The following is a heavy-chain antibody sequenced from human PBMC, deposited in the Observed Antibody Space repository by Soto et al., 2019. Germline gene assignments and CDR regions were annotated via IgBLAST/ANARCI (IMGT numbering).Heavy chain of an antibody. V-gene: IGHV4-30-2*01. Sequence: SETLSLTCAVSGCSISSGGYSWSWIRQPPGKDLEWIGYIYHSGSTYYNPSLKSRVTISVDRSKNQFSLKLSSVTAADTAVYYCARVPDRWGQGTLVTVS. CDR2: IYHSGST. D-gene: IGHD2-2*01. J-gene: IGHJ5*02. CDR3: ARVPDR. CDR1: GCSISSGGYS.